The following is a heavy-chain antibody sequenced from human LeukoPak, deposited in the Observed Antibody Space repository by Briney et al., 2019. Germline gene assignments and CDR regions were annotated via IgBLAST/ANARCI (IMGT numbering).Heavy chain of an antibody. Sequence: SETLSLTCTVSGGSISSGGYYWSWIRQHPGKGLEWIGYIYYSGSTYYNPSLKSRVTISVDTSKNQFSLKLSSVTAADTAVYYCARRPWYSSPVDYWGQGTLVTVSS. CDR1: GGSISSGGYY. V-gene: IGHV4-31*03. D-gene: IGHD6-13*01. J-gene: IGHJ4*02. CDR3: ARRPWYSSPVDY. CDR2: IYYSGST.